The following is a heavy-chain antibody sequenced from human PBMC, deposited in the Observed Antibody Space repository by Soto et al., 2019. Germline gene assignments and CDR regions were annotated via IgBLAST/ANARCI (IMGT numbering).Heavy chain of an antibody. J-gene: IGHJ4*02. CDR1: GYTFTSYA. V-gene: IGHV1-3*01. CDR2: INAGNGNT. D-gene: IGHD6-19*01. CDR3: ARDLGLSRRIAVACMGDY. Sequence: QVQLVQSGAEVKKPGASVKVSCKASGYTFTSYAMPWVRQSPGQRLEWMGWINAGNGNTKYSQKFQGRVTITRDTSASTAYMELSSLRSEDTAVYSCARDLGLSRRIAVACMGDYWGQGALVTVSS.